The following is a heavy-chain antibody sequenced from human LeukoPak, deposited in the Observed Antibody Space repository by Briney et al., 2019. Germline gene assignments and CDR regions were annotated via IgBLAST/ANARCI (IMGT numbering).Heavy chain of an antibody. CDR3: ARRRDSSSWYLAFDI. Sequence: ASVKVSCKASGYTFTSYDINWVRQATGQGLEWMGWMNPNSGNTGYAQKFQGRVTMTRNTSISTAYMELSSLRSEDTAMYYCARRRDSSSWYLAFDIWGQGTMVTVSS. D-gene: IGHD6-13*01. CDR1: GYTFTSYD. V-gene: IGHV1-8*02. CDR2: MNPNSGNT. J-gene: IGHJ3*02.